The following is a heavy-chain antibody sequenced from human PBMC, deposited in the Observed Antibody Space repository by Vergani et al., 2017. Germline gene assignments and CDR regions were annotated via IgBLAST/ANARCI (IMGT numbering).Heavy chain of an antibody. CDR1: GFTFSSYS. Sequence: EVQLVESGGGLVQPGGSLRLSCAASGFTFSSYSMNWVRQAPGKGLEWVSYISSSSSTIYYADSVKGRFTISRDNAKNSLDLQMNSLRDEDTAVYYCARDSDSSGLFGYWGQGTLVTVSS. J-gene: IGHJ4*02. V-gene: IGHV3-48*02. D-gene: IGHD3-10*01. CDR2: ISSSSSTI. CDR3: ARDSDSSGLFGY.